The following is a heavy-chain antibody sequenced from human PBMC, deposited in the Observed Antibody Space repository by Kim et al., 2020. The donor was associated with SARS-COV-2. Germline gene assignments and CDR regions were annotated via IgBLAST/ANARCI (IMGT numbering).Heavy chain of an antibody. CDR2: GTT. V-gene: IGHV3-15*01. J-gene: IGHJ4*02. CDR3: TTELYLGDY. D-gene: IGHD2-8*01. Sequence: GTTDYAAPVKGRFTISRDDSKNTLYLQMNSLQTEDTAVYYWTTELYLGDYWGQGTLVTVSS.